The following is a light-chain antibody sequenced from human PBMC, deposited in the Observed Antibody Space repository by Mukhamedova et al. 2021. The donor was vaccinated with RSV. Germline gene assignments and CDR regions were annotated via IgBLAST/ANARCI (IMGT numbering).Light chain of an antibody. CDR1: QSINNY. Sequence: RVTITCRASQSINNYLNWYQQKPGKAPKLLIYAASSLQSGVSSRFGGSGSGTDFTLTISSLQPEDFATYYCQQTYNTFGGGTKVE. CDR3: QQTYNT. V-gene: IGKV1-39*01. CDR2: AAS. J-gene: IGKJ4*01.